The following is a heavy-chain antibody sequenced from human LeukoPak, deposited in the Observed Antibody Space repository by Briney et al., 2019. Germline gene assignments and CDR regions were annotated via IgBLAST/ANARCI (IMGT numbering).Heavy chain of an antibody. CDR1: GFTFSDYY. CDR2: ISSSGSTI. Sequence: GGSLRLSCAASGFTFSDYYMSWIRQAPGKGLGWVSYISSSGSTIYYADSVKGRFTISRDNAKNSLYLQMNSLRAEDTAVYYCARGRYSGYDSFDYWGQGTLVTVSS. D-gene: IGHD5-12*01. CDR3: ARGRYSGYDSFDY. V-gene: IGHV3-11*04. J-gene: IGHJ4*02.